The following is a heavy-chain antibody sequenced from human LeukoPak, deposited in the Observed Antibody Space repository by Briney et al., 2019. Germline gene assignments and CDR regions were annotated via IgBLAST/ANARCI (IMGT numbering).Heavy chain of an antibody. CDR2: VNWHGTA. J-gene: IGHJ4*02. CDR1: GGNILNNN. D-gene: IGHD3-22*01. CDR3: VKDRDYASSGAVVEC. Sequence: GGSLRLSCVASGGNILNNNMNWCRQAPGKTLEWVSLVNWHGTAYYTYSVKGRFTISRDNSKSSLFLQMENLRSEDTAFYYFVKDRDYASSGAVVECCGQGDLVTVSS. V-gene: IGHV3-43*01.